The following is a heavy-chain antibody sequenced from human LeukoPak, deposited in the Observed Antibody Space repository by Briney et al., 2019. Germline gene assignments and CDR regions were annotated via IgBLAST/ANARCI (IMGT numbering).Heavy chain of an antibody. J-gene: IGHJ4*02. CDR1: GYTLTELS. CDR3: AGGGPHSASLPLDY. CDR2: FDPEDGET. V-gene: IGHV1-24*01. Sequence: ASVKVSCKVSGYTLTELSMHWVRQAPGKGLEWVGGFDPEDGETIYAQKFQGRVTMTEDTSTDTAYMELSSLRSEDTAVYYCAGGGPHSASLPLDYWGQGTLVTVSS. D-gene: IGHD2-15*01.